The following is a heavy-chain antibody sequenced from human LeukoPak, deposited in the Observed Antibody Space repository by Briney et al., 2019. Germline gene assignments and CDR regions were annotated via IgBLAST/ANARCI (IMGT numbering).Heavy chain of an antibody. CDR2: INPNSGGT. D-gene: IGHD6-25*01. V-gene: IGHV1-2*02. CDR3: ARERTPGSGYGVDY. J-gene: IGHJ4*02. CDR1: GYTFTGYC. Sequence: ASVKVSCKASGYTFTGYCMHWVRQAPGQGLEWMGWINPNSGGTNYAQKFQGRVTMTIDTSISTAYMELSRLRSDDTAVYYCARERTPGSGYGVDYWGQGTVVTVSS.